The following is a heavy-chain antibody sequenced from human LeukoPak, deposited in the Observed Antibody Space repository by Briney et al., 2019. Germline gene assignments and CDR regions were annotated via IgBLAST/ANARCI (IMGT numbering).Heavy chain of an antibody. CDR1: GGSFSGYY. V-gene: IGHV4-34*01. CDR3: ARSAYYYGSGSADY. Sequence: AETLSLTCAVYGGSFSGYYWRWIRQPPGKGLEWIGEINHSGSTNYNPSLKSRATIPVDTSKNQFSLKLSAVNAADTAVYYCARSAYYYGSGSADYWGQGTLVTVSS. J-gene: IGHJ4*02. CDR2: INHSGST. D-gene: IGHD3-10*01.